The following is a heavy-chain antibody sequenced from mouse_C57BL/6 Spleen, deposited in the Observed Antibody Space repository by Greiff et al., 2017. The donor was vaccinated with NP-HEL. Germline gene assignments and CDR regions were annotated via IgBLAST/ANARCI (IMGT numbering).Heavy chain of an antibody. CDR3: ARHEEGGNYYGSSPWFAY. CDR2: FYPGSGSI. CDR1: GYTFTEYT. Sequence: VQLQESGAELVKPGASVKLSCKASGYTFTEYTIHWVKQRSGQGLEWIGWFYPGSGSIKYNEKFKDKATLTADKSSSTVYMELSRLTSEDSAVYFCARHEEGGNYYGSSPWFAYWGQGTLVTVSA. V-gene: IGHV1-62-2*01. D-gene: IGHD1-1*01. J-gene: IGHJ3*01.